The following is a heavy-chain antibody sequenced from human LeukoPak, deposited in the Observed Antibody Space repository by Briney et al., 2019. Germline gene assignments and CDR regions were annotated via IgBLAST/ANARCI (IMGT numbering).Heavy chain of an antibody. J-gene: IGHJ4*02. CDR2: ITSGFTP. Sequence: GGSLRLSCAASGLTFSDYAMSWFRQAPGKGLEWVSGITSGFTPHYADSVKGRFTISRDNSKNTFHLQLNSLRAEDTAVYYCAKDYSDSRVADVFFEYWAQGTLVTVSS. CDR3: AKDYSDSRVADVFFEY. V-gene: IGHV3-23*01. D-gene: IGHD2-15*01. CDR1: GLTFSDYA.